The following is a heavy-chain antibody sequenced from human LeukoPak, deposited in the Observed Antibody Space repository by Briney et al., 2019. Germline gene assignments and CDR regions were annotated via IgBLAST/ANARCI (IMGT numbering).Heavy chain of an antibody. CDR2: INPNSGGT. CDR1: GDTFSSSA. V-gene: IGHV1-2*02. D-gene: IGHD4-11*01. CDR3: ARGVPPTTAYYYYFMDV. Sequence: ATVKVSCKASGDTFSSSAISWVRQAPGQGLEWMGWINPNSGGTNYAQKFQGRVTVTRDMSTSTVYMELSSLRSEDTAVYYCARGVPPTTAYYYYFMDVWGKGTTVTVSS. J-gene: IGHJ6*03.